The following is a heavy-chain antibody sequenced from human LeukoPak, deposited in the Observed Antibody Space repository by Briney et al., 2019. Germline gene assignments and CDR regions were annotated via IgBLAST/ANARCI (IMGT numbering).Heavy chain of an antibody. Sequence: GGSLRLSCAASGFTFSSYTLTWVRQAPGKGLEWVSSIISSGDTTYYADSVKGRFTIFRDNSKNMLSLQMDSLRAEDTAVYYCAKDQGIANYWGQGTLVTVSS. J-gene: IGHJ4*02. CDR3: AKDQGIANY. CDR2: IISSGDTT. CDR1: GFTFSSYT. V-gene: IGHV3-23*01. D-gene: IGHD6-13*01.